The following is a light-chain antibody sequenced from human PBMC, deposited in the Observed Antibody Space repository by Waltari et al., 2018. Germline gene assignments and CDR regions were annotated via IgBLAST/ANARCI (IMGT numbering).Light chain of an antibody. CDR1: QSVSSGW. V-gene: IGKV3-20*01. CDR3: QQYGSSPRT. CDR2: GAS. Sequence: EIVLTQFPGTLSLSPGERPTLSCRASQSVSSGWLAWFQQKPGQAPRLLIYGASRRARGIPDRFRGSGSGTDFTLTISRVDPEDFALYFCQQYGSSPRTFGQGTKVEI. J-gene: IGKJ1*01.